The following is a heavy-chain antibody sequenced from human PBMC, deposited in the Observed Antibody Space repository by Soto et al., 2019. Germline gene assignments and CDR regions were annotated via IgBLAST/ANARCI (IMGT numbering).Heavy chain of an antibody. V-gene: IGHV4-34*01. CDR3: ARGSPAASPPRYNWFDP. D-gene: IGHD2-2*01. J-gene: IGHJ5*02. CDR2: INHSGST. Sequence: PSETLSLTCAVYGGSFSGYYWSWIRQPPGKGLEWIGEINHSGSTNYNPSLKSRVTISVDTSKNQFSLKLSSVTAADTAVYYCARGSPAASPPRYNWFDPWGQGTLVTVSS. CDR1: GGSFSGYY.